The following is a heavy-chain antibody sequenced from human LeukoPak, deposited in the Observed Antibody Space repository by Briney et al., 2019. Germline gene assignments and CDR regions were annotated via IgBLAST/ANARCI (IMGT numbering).Heavy chain of an antibody. D-gene: IGHD6-19*01. CDR1: GFTFSSYS. CDR3: ARMYSSGWLASDY. CDR2: ISSSSSTI. V-gene: IGHV3-48*04. J-gene: IGHJ4*02. Sequence: GSLRLSCAASGFTFSSYSMNWVRQAPGKGLEWVSYISSSSSTIYYADSVKGRFTISRDNAKNSLYLQMNSLRAEDTAVYYCARMYSSGWLASDYWGQGTLVTVSS.